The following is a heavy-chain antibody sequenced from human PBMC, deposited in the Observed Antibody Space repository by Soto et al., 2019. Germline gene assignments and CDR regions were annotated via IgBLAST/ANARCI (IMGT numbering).Heavy chain of an antibody. CDR3: TRAREADYYGMDV. V-gene: IGHV3-49*04. J-gene: IGHJ6*02. CDR1: GFTFGDYA. CDR2: IRSKAYGGTT. Sequence: GGSLRLSCTASGFTFGDYAMSWVRRAPGKGLEWVGFIRSKAYGGTTEYAASVKGRFTISRDDSKSIAYLQMNSLKTEDSAVYYCTRAREADYYGMDVWGQGTTVTVSS. D-gene: IGHD6-19*01.